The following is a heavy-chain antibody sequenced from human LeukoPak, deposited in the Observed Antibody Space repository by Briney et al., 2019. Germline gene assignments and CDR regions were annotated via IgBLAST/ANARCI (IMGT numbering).Heavy chain of an antibody. Sequence: GGSLRLSCAASGFTFSSYWMHWVRQAPGKGLVWVSRINTGGSTTDYADSVKGRFTISRDNAKNTLYLQMNSLRAEDTAAYYCARNSGWYFNYWGQGTLVTVSS. V-gene: IGHV3-74*01. D-gene: IGHD5-12*01. CDR3: ARNSGWYFNY. J-gene: IGHJ4*02. CDR2: INTGGSTT. CDR1: GFTFSSYW.